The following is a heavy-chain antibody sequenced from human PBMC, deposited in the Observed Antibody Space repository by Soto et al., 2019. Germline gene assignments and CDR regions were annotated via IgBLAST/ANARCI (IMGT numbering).Heavy chain of an antibody. D-gene: IGHD2-15*01. Sequence: GGSLRLSCAASGITFSSYWMHWVRQAPGKGLVWVSRIKSDGSSTSYADSVKGRFTISRDNAKNTLYLQMNSLRDEDTAVYYCAREACSGGNCFYFGPDYWGQGTLVTVSS. J-gene: IGHJ4*02. CDR2: IKSDGSST. CDR3: AREACSGGNCFYFGPDY. V-gene: IGHV3-74*01. CDR1: GITFSSYW.